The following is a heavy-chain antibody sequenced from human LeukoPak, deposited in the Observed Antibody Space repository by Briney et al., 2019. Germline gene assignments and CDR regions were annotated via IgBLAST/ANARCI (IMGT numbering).Heavy chain of an antibody. D-gene: IGHD6-19*01. J-gene: IGHJ3*02. CDR2: LYHTGST. CDR3: ATHMAVAGWGAFDI. V-gene: IGHV4-4*02. Sequence: PSETLSLTCAVSGGSVSSNNWWSWVRQPPRKGLEWIGELYHTGSTNFNPSLKSRVTVSMDKSKNQFFLKLTSVTAADTAVWYCATHMAVAGWGAFDIWGQGTMVTVYS. CDR1: GGSVSSNNW.